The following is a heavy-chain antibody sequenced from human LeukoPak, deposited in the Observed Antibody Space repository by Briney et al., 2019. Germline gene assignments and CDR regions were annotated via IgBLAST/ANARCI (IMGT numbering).Heavy chain of an antibody. D-gene: IGHD6-19*01. CDR2: ISYDGSNK. J-gene: IGHJ4*02. CDR3: ARDSRVAVAGTFDY. CDR1: GFTFSSYG. Sequence: GGSLRLSCAASGFTFSSYGMHWVRQAPGKGLEWVAVISYDGSNKYYADSVKGRFTISRDNSKNTLYLQMNSLRAEDTAVYYCARDSRVAVAGTFDYWGQGTLVTVSS. V-gene: IGHV3-30*03.